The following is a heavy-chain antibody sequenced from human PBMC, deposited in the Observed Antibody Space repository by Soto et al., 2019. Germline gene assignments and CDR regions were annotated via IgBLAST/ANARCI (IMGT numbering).Heavy chain of an antibody. D-gene: IGHD3-10*01. V-gene: IGHV4-39*01. J-gene: IGHJ6*02. CDR2: IYYSGST. CDR1: GGSISSSSYY. CDR3: ARWYYYGSGSYYNEEGGMDV. Sequence: QLQLQESGPGLVKPSETLSLTCTVSGGSISSSSYYWGWIRQPPGKGLEWIGSIYYSGSTYYNPSLKSRGTISVDTSKNQFSLKLRSVTAADTAVYYCARWYYYGSGSYYNEEGGMDVWGQGTTVTVSS.